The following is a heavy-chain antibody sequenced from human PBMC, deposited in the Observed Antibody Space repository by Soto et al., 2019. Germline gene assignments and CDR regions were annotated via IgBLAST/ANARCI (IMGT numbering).Heavy chain of an antibody. D-gene: IGHD3-3*02. J-gene: IGHJ5*02. V-gene: IGHV4-30-2*01. CDR3: ARGGMRSFLEWLGWFDP. CDR2: IYHSGST. Sequence: QLQLQESGSGLVKPSQTLSLTCAVSGGSISSGGYSWSWIRQPPGKGLEWIGYIYHSGSTYYNPSLKSRGTMSVDRSKNQFSLKLSSVTAADTAVYYCARGGMRSFLEWLGWFDPWGQGTLVTVSS. CDR1: GGSISSGGYS.